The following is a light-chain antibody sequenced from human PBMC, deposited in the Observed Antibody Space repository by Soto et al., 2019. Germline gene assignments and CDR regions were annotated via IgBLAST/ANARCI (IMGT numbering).Light chain of an antibody. CDR1: QNIGRN. J-gene: IGKJ5*01. CDR2: GAS. Sequence: VFTQAPVTLSLSPWARSPLSCRASQNIGRNLAWYQQIPGQAPRLLFFGASSRVLGIPDRFSGSGSGTDFTLTISRLEPEDFAVYYCHHYGSSPLTFGQGTRLEIK. V-gene: IGKV3-20*01. CDR3: HHYGSSPLT.